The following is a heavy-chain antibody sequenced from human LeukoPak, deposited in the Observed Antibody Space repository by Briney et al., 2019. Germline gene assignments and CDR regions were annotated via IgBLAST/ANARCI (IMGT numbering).Heavy chain of an antibody. V-gene: IGHV3-11*01. Sequence: PGGSLRLSCAASGFTLSDYYMSWIRQAPGKGLEWVSYISSSGSTIYYADSVKGRFTISRDNAKNSLYLQMNSLRAEDTAVYYCARDRGYSYANRYWYFDLWGRGTLVTVSS. J-gene: IGHJ2*01. CDR1: GFTLSDYY. D-gene: IGHD5-18*01. CDR3: ARDRGYSYANRYWYFDL. CDR2: ISSSGSTI.